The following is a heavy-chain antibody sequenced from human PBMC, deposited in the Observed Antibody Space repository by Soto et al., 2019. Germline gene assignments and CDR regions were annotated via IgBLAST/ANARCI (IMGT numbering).Heavy chain of an antibody. CDR2: IIPIFGTA. V-gene: IGHV1-69*01. CDR3: ARGGTPGVEDWNYAEPRGWYFDL. J-gene: IGHJ2*01. CDR1: GGTFSSYA. D-gene: IGHD1-7*01. Sequence: QVQLVQSGAEVKKPGSSVKVSCKASGGTFSSYAISWVRQAPGQGLEWMGGIIPIFGTANYAQKFQGRVTITADESTSTAYMELSSLRSEDTAVYYCARGGTPGVEDWNYAEPRGWYFDLWGRGTLVTVSS.